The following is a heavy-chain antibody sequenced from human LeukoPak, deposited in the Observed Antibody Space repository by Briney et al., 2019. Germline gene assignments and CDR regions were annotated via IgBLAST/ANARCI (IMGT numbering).Heavy chain of an antibody. CDR2: ISYDGSNK. Sequence: GGSLRLSCAASGFTFSSYGMHWVRQAPGKGLEWVAVISYDGSNKFYADSVKGRFTISRDNSKNTLYLQMNSLRAEDTAVYYCAKFETTGWVYGMDVWGPGTTVTVSS. CDR3: AKFETTGWVYGMDV. V-gene: IGHV3-30*18. CDR1: GFTFSSYG. J-gene: IGHJ6*02. D-gene: IGHD4-17*01.